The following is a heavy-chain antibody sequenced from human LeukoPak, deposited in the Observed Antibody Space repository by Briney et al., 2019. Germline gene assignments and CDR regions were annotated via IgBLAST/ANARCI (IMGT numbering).Heavy chain of an antibody. Sequence: KPSETLSLTCTVSGGFIGTYYWSWIRQPAGKGLEWIGRIYTSGSTNYNPSLKSRVSMAVDTSKNQFSLKLTSVTAADTAVYYCARGQLAIAMGRDYFDYWGQGTVVTVSS. V-gene: IGHV4-4*07. D-gene: IGHD5-18*01. CDR1: GGFIGTYY. CDR3: ARGQLAIAMGRDYFDY. J-gene: IGHJ4*02. CDR2: IYTSGST.